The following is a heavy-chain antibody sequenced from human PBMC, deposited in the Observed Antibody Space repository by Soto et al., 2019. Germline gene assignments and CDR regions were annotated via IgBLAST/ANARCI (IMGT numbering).Heavy chain of an antibody. CDR3: VKDGNFYDRSGYNPFDC. Sequence: SGGSLRLSCAASGFIFDNFAMNWVRQAPGKGLEWVSAISDSGGGTYYADSVRGRFTISRDNSKKTLYLEMNSLRAEDTAVYYCVKDGNFYDRSGYNPFDCWGQGTLVTVSS. CDR2: ISDSGGGT. CDR1: GFIFDNFA. V-gene: IGHV3-23*01. J-gene: IGHJ4*02. D-gene: IGHD3-22*01.